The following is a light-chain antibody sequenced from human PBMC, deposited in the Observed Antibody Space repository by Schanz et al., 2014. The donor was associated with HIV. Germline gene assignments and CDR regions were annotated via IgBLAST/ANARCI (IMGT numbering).Light chain of an antibody. Sequence: EIVLTQSPATLSLSPGERATLSCRASQSVSSYLAWYQQKPGQAPTLLIYAASSRASGVPDRFSGSGSGADFTLTISGLEPEDFAVYYCQQYGSSPLTFGGGTKLEIK. J-gene: IGKJ4*01. V-gene: IGKV3-20*01. CDR3: QQYGSSPLT. CDR2: AAS. CDR1: QSVSSY.